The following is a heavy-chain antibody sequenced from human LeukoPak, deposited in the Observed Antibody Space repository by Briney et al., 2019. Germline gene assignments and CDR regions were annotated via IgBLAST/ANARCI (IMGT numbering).Heavy chain of an antibody. CDR2: IRGKAYGGTT. Sequence: GSLRLSCTASGFIFGDYGMSWFRQAPGKGLEWVGSIRGKAYGGTTEYAASVKGRFTISRDDSKSIAYLQMNSLKTEDTAVYYCSRDSSGYSYYFDYWGQGTLVTVSS. CDR1: GFIFGDYG. D-gene: IGHD3-22*01. J-gene: IGHJ4*02. V-gene: IGHV3-49*03. CDR3: SRDSSGYSYYFDY.